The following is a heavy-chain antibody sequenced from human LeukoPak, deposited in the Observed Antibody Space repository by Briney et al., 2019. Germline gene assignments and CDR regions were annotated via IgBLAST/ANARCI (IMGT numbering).Heavy chain of an antibody. J-gene: IGHJ3*01. D-gene: IGHD3-22*01. CDR1: GYSFTSYW. CDR2: IYPDDSDT. Sequence: GESLKISCKGSGYSFTSYWISWVRQMPGKGLEWMGIIYPDDSDTRYSPSFQGQVTISADKSVRTAYLQWSSLKASETAMYYCARPNITSYYDSRGYDAFDVWGQGTMVTVSS. V-gene: IGHV5-51*01. CDR3: ARPNITSYYDSRGYDAFDV.